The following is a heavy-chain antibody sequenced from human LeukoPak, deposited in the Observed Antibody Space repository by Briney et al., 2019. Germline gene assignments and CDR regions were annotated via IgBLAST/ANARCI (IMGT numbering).Heavy chain of an antibody. Sequence: GGSLRLSCAASGFTVITNDMTWVRQAPGKGLEWGSVLYSDGNTKYADSVQGRFTISRDNSKNTLYLEMNSLSPDDTAVYYCARGVEPLAANTLAYWGQGTLVTVSS. CDR3: ARGVEPLAANTLAY. J-gene: IGHJ4*02. V-gene: IGHV3-53*01. CDR2: LYSDGNT. D-gene: IGHD1-14*01. CDR1: GFTVITND.